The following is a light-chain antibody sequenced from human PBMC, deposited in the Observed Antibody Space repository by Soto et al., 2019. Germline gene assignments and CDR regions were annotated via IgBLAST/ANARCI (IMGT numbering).Light chain of an antibody. CDR2: DND. Sequence: QSVLTQPPSVSAAPGQQVTISCSGSSSNIGENYVSWYQHLPGTAPKLVVYDNDRRPSGIPGRFSGSKSGTSATLVITGLQTGDEADYYCGTWDDRLDGNYVFGTGTKLTVL. CDR1: SSNIGENY. J-gene: IGLJ1*01. CDR3: GTWDDRLDGNYV. V-gene: IGLV1-51*01.